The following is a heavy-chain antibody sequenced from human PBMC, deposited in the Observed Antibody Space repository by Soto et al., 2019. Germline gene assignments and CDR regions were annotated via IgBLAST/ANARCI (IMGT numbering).Heavy chain of an antibody. Sequence: SETLSLTCVVSDYPISSDYYWAWIRQPPGKGLEWIGSIYHGGSAYYNPSLNSRVTILVDTSNKQVSLRVTSVTAADTAVYYCARYRYYFDASGNYRTHAFDIWGQGTLVTV. V-gene: IGHV4-38-2*01. CDR2: IYHGGSA. J-gene: IGHJ3*02. CDR3: ARYRYYFDASGNYRTHAFDI. CDR1: DYPISSDYY. D-gene: IGHD3-22*01.